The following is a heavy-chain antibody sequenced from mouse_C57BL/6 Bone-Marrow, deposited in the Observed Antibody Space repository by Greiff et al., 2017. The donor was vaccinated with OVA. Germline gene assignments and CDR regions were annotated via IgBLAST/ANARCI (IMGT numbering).Heavy chain of an antibody. V-gene: IGHV7-1*01. CDR3: ARGGVRRGYWYFDV. Sequence: EVKLMESGGGLVQSGRSLRLSCATSGFTFSDFYMEWVRQAPGKGLEWIAASRNKANDYTTEYSASVKGRFIVSRDTSQSILYLQMNALRAEDTAIYYCARGGVRRGYWYFDVWGTGTTVTVSA. CDR2: SRNKANDYTT. CDR1: GFTFSDFY. D-gene: IGHD2-14*01. J-gene: IGHJ1*03.